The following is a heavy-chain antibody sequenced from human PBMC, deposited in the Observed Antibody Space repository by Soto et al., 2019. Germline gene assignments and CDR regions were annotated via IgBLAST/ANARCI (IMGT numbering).Heavy chain of an antibody. CDR1: GFTFSSYD. CDR3: ARGGSGYYFFDY. CDR2: IGTVGDT. D-gene: IGHD5-12*01. V-gene: IGHV3-13*01. Sequence: VQLVESGGGLVQPGGSLRLSCAASGFTFSSYDMLWVRQPTGKGLEWVSAIGTVGDTYYPGSVKGRFTISRDNAKNSLYLQMNSLTAGDTAVYYCARGGSGYYFFDYWGQGTLVTVSS. J-gene: IGHJ4*02.